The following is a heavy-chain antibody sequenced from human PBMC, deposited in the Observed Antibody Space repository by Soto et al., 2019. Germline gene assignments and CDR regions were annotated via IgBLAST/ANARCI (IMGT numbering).Heavy chain of an antibody. J-gene: IGHJ3*02. CDR2: ISAYNGKT. Sequence: QVQLVQSGAEVKKPGASVKVSCKASGYTFTSYGINWVRQAPGQGLEGMGWISAYNGKTNYAQKLQGRVTMTTDTSTTTAYMELRSLRSDDTAVYYCARDSGEYCSSTTCDRVGAFDIWGQGTMVTVSS. CDR1: GYTFTSYG. CDR3: ARDSGEYCSSTTCDRVGAFDI. D-gene: IGHD2-2*01. V-gene: IGHV1-18*01.